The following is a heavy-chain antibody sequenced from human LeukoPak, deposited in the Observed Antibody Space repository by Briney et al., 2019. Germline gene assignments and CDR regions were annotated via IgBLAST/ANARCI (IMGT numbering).Heavy chain of an antibody. J-gene: IGHJ6*03. CDR2: INPSGST. CDR1: SGSFSDYY. D-gene: IGHD4-17*01. CDR3: ARDYGDYSYYYYMDV. V-gene: IGHV4-34*01. Sequence: SETLSLTCAVYSGSFSDYYWSWIRQPPGKGLEWIGEINPSGSTNYSPSLKSRVTMSVDTSKNQFSLKLSSVTAADTAVYYCARDYGDYSYYYYMDVWGKGTTVTVSS.